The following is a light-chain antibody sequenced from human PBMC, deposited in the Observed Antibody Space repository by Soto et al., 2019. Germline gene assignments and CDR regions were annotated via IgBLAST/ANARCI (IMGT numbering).Light chain of an antibody. J-gene: IGKJ4*01. Sequence: IGMTQSPDCRAVSVGYRATIKCNSSLICLYRSDNKNYLAWYQQKSGQPPKLLIYWASTRESGVPDRFSGSGSGTDFTLTISSLQAEDVAIYYCQQYYSVPLTFGGGTKVDIK. CDR2: WAS. CDR1: LICLYRSDNKNY. V-gene: IGKV4-1*01. CDR3: QQYYSVPLT.